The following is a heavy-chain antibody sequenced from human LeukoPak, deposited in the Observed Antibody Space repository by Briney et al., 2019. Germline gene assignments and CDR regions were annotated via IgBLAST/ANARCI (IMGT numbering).Heavy chain of an antibody. D-gene: IGHD2-21*01. J-gene: IGHJ4*01. Sequence: ASVKVSCKASGYTFTGYYMHWVRQVPGQGLEWMGLIDPSGGSTTHAQNFQGRLMLTWDTSATTVYMQLSSLTSDDTAVYYCARDGAVIATGDEDYLDYWGHGTLVTVSS. V-gene: IGHV1-46*01. CDR1: GYTFTGYY. CDR3: ARDGAVIATGDEDYLDY. CDR2: IDPSGGST.